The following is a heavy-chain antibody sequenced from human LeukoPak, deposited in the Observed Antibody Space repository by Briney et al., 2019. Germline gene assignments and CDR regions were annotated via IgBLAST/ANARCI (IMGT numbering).Heavy chain of an antibody. CDR1: GGSISSYY. D-gene: IGHD2-2*01. CDR3: ARDQRCSSTSCYGWFDP. CDR2: IYDSRST. J-gene: IGHJ5*02. V-gene: IGHV4-59*01. Sequence: SETLSLTCTVSGGSISSYYWSWIRQPPGKGLEWIGFIYDSRSTNYNPSLKSRVTISVDTSKNQFSLKLRSVTAADTAVYYCARDQRCSSTSCYGWFDPWGQGTLVTVSS.